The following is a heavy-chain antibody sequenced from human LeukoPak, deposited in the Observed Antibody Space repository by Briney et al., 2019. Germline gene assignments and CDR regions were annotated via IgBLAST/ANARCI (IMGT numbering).Heavy chain of an antibody. V-gene: IGHV3-11*06. CDR3: AKEGRYYGSGTYPHYFDY. CDR1: GFTFSDYY. J-gene: IGHJ4*02. Sequence: GGSLRLSCAASGFTFSDYYMSWLRQAPGKGLEWISFISSSGSYTAYADSVKGRFTISRDNSKNTLYLQMNSLRAEDTAVYYCAKEGRYYGSGTYPHYFDYWGQGTLVTVSS. D-gene: IGHD3-10*01. CDR2: ISSSGSYT.